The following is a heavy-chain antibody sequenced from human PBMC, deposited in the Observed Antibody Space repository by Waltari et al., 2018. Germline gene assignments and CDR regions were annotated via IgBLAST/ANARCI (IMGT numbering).Heavy chain of an antibody. D-gene: IGHD3-22*01. CDR3: TTDDYYHNRTYYPGFGY. CDR2: LKSKTDGEAA. J-gene: IGHJ4*02. V-gene: IGHV3-15*01. Sequence: EVQLVESGGGLVKPGESLRLSCAASGFTFSDAWMGWVRQAPGRGVERIGRLKSKTDGEAADYAAPVKGRFTISRDDSKETLFLQMNSLKTEDTAVYYCTTDDYYHNRTYYPGFGYWGQGTPVTVSS. CDR1: GFTFSDAW.